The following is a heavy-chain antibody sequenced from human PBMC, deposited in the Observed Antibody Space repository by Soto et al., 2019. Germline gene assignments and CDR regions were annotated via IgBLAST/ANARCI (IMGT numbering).Heavy chain of an antibody. CDR3: AGRLYSRPSGCWCDP. V-gene: IGHV4-61*01. D-gene: IGHD6-13*01. Sequence: SETLSLTCTVSGGSVSSGSYYWSWIRQPPGKGLEWIGYIYYSGSTNYNPSLKSRVTISVDTSKNQFSLKLSSVTAADTAVYFGAGRLYSRPSGCWCDPWGQGTLCAGSS. CDR1: GGSVSSGSYY. J-gene: IGHJ5*02. CDR2: IYYSGST.